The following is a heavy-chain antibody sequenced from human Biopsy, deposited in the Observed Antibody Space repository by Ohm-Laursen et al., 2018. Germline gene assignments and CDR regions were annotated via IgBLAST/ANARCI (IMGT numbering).Heavy chain of an antibody. CDR3: ARGMRSSGWPYFDS. D-gene: IGHD6-19*01. Sequence: SETLSLTCTVSGDSVCSGSFYWTWIRQPPGQGLEYIGYIYDRGSTANYNPSLESRVTMSVDMPKNQFSLKLSSVTAADTAIYYCARGMRSSGWPYFDSWGQGTLVIVSS. CDR1: GDSVCSGSFY. J-gene: IGHJ4*02. CDR2: IYDRGSTA. V-gene: IGHV4-61*01.